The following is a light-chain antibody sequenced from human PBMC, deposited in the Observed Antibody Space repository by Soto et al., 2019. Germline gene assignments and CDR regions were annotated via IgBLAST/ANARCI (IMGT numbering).Light chain of an antibody. CDR3: NQFGSSPGFT. CDR1: QSINNRY. J-gene: IGKJ3*01. Sequence: ESVLTQSPGTLSLSPGERATLSCRASQSINNRYLAWYQQKPGQAPRLLIYAASSRATGIPDRFSGSGYGTDFTLTISRLEAEDCAVHYCNQFGSSPGFTFGPGTKVDIK. CDR2: AAS. V-gene: IGKV3-20*01.